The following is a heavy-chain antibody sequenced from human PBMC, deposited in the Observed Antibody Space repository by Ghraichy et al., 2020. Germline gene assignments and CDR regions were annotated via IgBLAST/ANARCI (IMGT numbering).Heavy chain of an antibody. CDR2: IKSKTDGGTT. D-gene: IGHD3-3*01. CDR3: TTDFWSGYYTGMATR. J-gene: IGHJ4*02. CDR1: GFTFSNAW. Sequence: GGSLRLSCAASGFTFSNAWMNWVRQAPGKGLEWVGRIKSKTDGGTTDYAAPVKGGFTISRDDSQNTLYLQMNSLKTEDTAMYYCTTDFWSGYYTGMATRWGQGTLVTVSS. V-gene: IGHV3-15*07.